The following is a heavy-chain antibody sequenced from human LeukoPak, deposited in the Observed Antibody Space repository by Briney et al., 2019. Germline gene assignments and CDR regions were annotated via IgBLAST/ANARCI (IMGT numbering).Heavy chain of an antibody. V-gene: IGHV3-53*01. CDR1: GFTFSSNY. Sequence: GGSLRLSCAASGFTFSSNYMSWVRQAPGKGLEWVSVINSGGSTYYADSVKGRFNISSDNSKNTLYLQMSSLRAEDTAVYYCARECSGDFDSWGQVTIVTVSS. D-gene: IGHD4-17*01. CDR2: INSGGST. CDR3: ARECSGDFDS. J-gene: IGHJ3*02.